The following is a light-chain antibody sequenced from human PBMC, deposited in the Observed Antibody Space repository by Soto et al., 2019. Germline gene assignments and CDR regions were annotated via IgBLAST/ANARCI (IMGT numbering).Light chain of an antibody. CDR2: KAS. CDR3: QQYNSYWT. J-gene: IGKJ1*01. CDR1: RSVSNY. Sequence: DIQMTQSPSSLSASVGDRVTITCRASRSVSNYLSWYQQKPGKAPKLLIYKASSLESGVPPRFSGSGSGTEFTLTISSLQPDDFATYYCQQYNSYWTFGQGTKVDIK. V-gene: IGKV1-5*03.